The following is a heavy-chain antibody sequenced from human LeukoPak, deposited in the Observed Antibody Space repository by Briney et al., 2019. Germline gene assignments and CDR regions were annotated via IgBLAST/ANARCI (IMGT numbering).Heavy chain of an antibody. CDR3: ARDGWFGELFFDY. D-gene: IGHD3-10*01. CDR2: INHSGST. J-gene: IGHJ4*02. Sequence: SETLSLTCAVYGGSFSGYYWSWIRQPPGKGLEWIGEINHSGSTYYNPSLKSRVTILVDTSKNQFSLKLSSVTAADTAAYYCARDGWFGELFFDYWGQGSLVTVSS. CDR1: GGSFSGYY. V-gene: IGHV4-34*01.